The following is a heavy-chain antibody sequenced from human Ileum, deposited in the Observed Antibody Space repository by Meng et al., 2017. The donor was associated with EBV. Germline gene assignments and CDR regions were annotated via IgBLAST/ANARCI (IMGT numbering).Heavy chain of an antibody. J-gene: IGHJ4*02. CDR1: GWSLSGPY. Sequence: HGHRQRGGAGLLKPSGTLCPTCAVNGWSLSGPYWNWIRRPPGKGLEWTGEIIHGGSPSYNPSLKSRVTISLDTSKNQLSLMLSSVTAADTAVYYCARRPTGIDYWGQGTLVTVSS. CDR2: IIHGGSP. CDR3: ARRPTGIDY. V-gene: IGHV4-34*12. D-gene: IGHD2-8*02.